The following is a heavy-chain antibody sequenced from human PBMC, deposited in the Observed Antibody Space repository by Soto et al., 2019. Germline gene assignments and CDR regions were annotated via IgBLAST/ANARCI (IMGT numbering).Heavy chain of an antibody. V-gene: IGHV3-33*01. CDR1: GFTFSSYG. Sequence: GGSLRLSCAASGFTFSSYGMHWVRQAPGKGLEWVAVIWYDGSNKYYADSVKGRFTISRDNSKNTLYLQMNSLRAEDTAVYYCARENDYSNFRYYYYYYMDVWGKGTTVTVSS. D-gene: IGHD4-4*01. J-gene: IGHJ6*03. CDR3: ARENDYSNFRYYYYYYMDV. CDR2: IWYDGSNK.